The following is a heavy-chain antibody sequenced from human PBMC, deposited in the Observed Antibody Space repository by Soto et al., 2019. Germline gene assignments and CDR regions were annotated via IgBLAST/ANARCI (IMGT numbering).Heavy chain of an antibody. CDR3: AKATATGGGAFDI. CDR2: INSDGSST. D-gene: IGHD2-8*02. J-gene: IGHJ3*02. CDR1: GFAFSSYW. V-gene: IGHV3-74*01. Sequence: GGSLRLSCAASGFAFSSYWMHWVRQAPGKGLVWVSRINSDGSSTSYADSVKGRFTISRDNAKNTLYLQMNSLTAGDTALYYCAKATATGGGAFDICGQGTMVTVSS.